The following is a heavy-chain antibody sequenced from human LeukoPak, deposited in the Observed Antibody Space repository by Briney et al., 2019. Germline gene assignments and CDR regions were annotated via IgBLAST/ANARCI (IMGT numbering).Heavy chain of an antibody. J-gene: IGHJ4*02. V-gene: IGHV3-64*02. CDR2: ISSNGGST. CDR3: ARGTELEWRLVDY. Sequence: WGSLRLSCAASGFTFSSYAMHWVCQAPGKGLEYVSGISSNGGSTYYADSVKGRFTIPRDNSKNTLYLQMGSLRAEDMAVYYCARGTELEWRLVDYWGEGTLATVSS. D-gene: IGHD3-10*01. CDR1: GFTFSSYA.